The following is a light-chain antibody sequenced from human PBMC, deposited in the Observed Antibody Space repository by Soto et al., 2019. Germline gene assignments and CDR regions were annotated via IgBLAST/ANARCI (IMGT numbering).Light chain of an antibody. Sequence: QSALTQPRSVSGSPGQSVTISCTGTSRDVGAYNYVSWYQQHPGKAPKLIIYDVSKWPSGVPDRFSGSKSGNTASLTISGLQAEDEADYYCCSSAGSSTVIFGGGTKRTGL. V-gene: IGLV2-11*01. CDR1: SRDVGAYNY. J-gene: IGLJ2*01. CDR2: DVS. CDR3: CSSAGSSTVI.